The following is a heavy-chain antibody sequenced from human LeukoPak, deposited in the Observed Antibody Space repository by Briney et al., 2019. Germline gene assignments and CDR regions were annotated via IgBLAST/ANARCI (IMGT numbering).Heavy chain of an antibody. CDR2: ISTFNGHT. CDR1: GYTFTSYT. D-gene: IGHD5-18*01. J-gene: IGHJ6*03. V-gene: IGHV1-18*01. Sequence: ASVKVSCKASGYTFTSYTMNWARQAPGQGLEWVGWISTFNGHTNYAQSRQDRVTMTTDTSTSTVYMELSSLISDDTAVYYCARVDTVNYYYYMDVWGKGTPVTVSS. CDR3: ARVDTVNYYYYMDV.